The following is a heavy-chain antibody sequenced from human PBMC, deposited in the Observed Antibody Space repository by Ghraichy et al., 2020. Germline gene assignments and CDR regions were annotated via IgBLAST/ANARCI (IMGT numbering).Heavy chain of an antibody. J-gene: IGHJ4*02. CDR1: GYTFARPG. Sequence: ASVKVSCKSSGYTFARPGITWLRQAPGQGLEWMXWINIDSGKTNYAQNLQDRLTMTTDTSTNTAYMELRNLRFDDTAMYYCALSGDGRYSHDWGQGTLVTVSS. D-gene: IGHD3-9*01. V-gene: IGHV1-18*01. CDR3: ALSGDGRYSHD. CDR2: INIDSGKT.